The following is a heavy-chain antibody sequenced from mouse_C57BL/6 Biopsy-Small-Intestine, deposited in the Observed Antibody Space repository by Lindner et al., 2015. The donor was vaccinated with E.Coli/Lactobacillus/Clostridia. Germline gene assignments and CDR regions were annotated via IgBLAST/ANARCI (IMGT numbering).Heavy chain of an antibody. J-gene: IGHJ2*01. D-gene: IGHD1-1*02. CDR1: GYAFTNYL. Sequence: VQLQESGAELVRPGTSVKVSCKASGYAFTNYLIEWVKQRPGQGLEWIGVINPGSGDSGYNEKFKGKATLTADRSSSTAYMQLSSLTSEDSAVYFCARLTYGDYFDYWGQGTTLTVSS. V-gene: IGHV1-54*01. CDR2: INPGSGDS. CDR3: ARLTYGDYFDY.